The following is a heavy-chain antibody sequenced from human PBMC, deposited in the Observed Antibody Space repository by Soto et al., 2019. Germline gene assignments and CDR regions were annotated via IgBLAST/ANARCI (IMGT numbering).Heavy chain of an antibody. CDR3: VRDSGAKLSRS. Sequence: SVNVSCKASGGTFSSYRINWVRQAPGQGLEWVGGIVPIYRTADYAQKFQGRVTITADESARTSYMELRSLKSQDTAVYYCVRDSGAKLSRSWGQGTLVIVSS. CDR1: GGTFSSYR. V-gene: IGHV1-69*13. CDR2: IVPIYRTA. J-gene: IGHJ4*02. D-gene: IGHD6-13*01.